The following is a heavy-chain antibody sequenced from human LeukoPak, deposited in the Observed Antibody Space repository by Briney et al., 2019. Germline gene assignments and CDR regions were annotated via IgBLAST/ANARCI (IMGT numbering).Heavy chain of an antibody. CDR1: GFTFSTYG. V-gene: IGHV3-33*01. Sequence: PGGSLRLSCAASGFTFSTYGMHWVRQAPGKGLEWVAIIWYDGSNKYYADPVKGRFTISRDNSKNTLYLQMNSLRAEDTAVYYCARGERYDYWGQGSLVTVSS. CDR3: ARGERYDY. CDR2: IWYDGSNK. J-gene: IGHJ4*02.